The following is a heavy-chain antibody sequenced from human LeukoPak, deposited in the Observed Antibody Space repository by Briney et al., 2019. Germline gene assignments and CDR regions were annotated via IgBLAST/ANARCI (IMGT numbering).Heavy chain of an antibody. V-gene: IGHV4-39*07. Sequence: SETLSLTCTVSGGPISSSSYYWGWIRQPPGKGLEWIGSIYYSGSTYYNPSLKSRVTISVDTSKNQFSLKLSSVTAADTAVYYCARALPYYYYMDVWGKGTTVTVSS. CDR2: IYYSGST. J-gene: IGHJ6*03. CDR1: GGPISSSSYY. CDR3: ARALPYYYYMDV.